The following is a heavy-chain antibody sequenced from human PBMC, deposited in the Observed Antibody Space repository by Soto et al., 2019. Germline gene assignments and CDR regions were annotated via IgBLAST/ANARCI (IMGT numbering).Heavy chain of an antibody. V-gene: IGHV4-59*01. J-gene: IGHJ3*02. D-gene: IGHD1-26*01. CDR1: GGSLSSYF. CDR2: IFYSGTT. Sequence: QVQLQESGPGLVKPSETLSLTCSVSGGSLSSYFWSWIRQPPGKGLEWIGYIFYSGTTNYNPSLKSRVIISIDTSRNRFALKLNSVTAADTAVYYCARGRGGTYDAFDIWGQGTMVTVSS. CDR3: ARGRGGTYDAFDI.